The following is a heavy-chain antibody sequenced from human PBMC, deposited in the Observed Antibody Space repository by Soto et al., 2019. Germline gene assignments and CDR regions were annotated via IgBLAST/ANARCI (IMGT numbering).Heavy chain of an antibody. CDR3: VRRDYMDV. CDR2: ISSNSEYI. CDR1: GFTFSTSS. J-gene: IGHJ6*03. V-gene: IGHV3-21*01. Sequence: GGSLRLSCAASGFTFSTSSMNWVRQAPGKGLEWVSSISSNSEYIYYRDSVKGRFTISRDNAKNSLYLQMDSLRAEDTAVYFCVRRDYMDVWGKGTTVTVSS.